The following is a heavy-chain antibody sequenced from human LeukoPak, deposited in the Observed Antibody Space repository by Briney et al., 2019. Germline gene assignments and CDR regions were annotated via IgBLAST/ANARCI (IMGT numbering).Heavy chain of an antibody. D-gene: IGHD5-24*01. J-gene: IGHJ4*02. Sequence: GGSLRLSCAASGFTFSSSAMSWVRQVPGKGLEWVSGISASGGSTSYADSVRGRFTISRDNSKNTLYVQMNSLRAEDTAVDYGARARLHLDYWGQGTLVTVSS. CDR3: ARARLHLDY. CDR2: ISASGGST. CDR1: GFTFSSSA. V-gene: IGHV3-23*01.